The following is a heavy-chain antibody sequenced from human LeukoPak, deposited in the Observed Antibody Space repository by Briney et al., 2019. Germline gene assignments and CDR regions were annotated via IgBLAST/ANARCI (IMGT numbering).Heavy chain of an antibody. J-gene: IGHJ4*02. Sequence: GGSLRLSCAASGFTFDDYAMHWVRQAPGKGLEWVSGISWNSGSIGYADSVKGRFTISRDNAKNSLYLQMNSLRAEDTALYYCAKDRNGDYDEDSPFDYWGQGTLVTVSS. V-gene: IGHV3-9*01. CDR2: ISWNSGSI. CDR3: AKDRNGDYDEDSPFDY. D-gene: IGHD4-17*01. CDR1: GFTFDDYA.